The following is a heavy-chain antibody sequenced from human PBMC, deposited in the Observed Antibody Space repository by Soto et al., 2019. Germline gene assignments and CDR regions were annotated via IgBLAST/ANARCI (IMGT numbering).Heavy chain of an antibody. CDR2: ISGSGDDT. CDR3: ATEGSPCESGGNCFYYFDY. V-gene: IGHV3-23*01. D-gene: IGHD2-21*01. Sequence: EVQLLESGGGVVQPGGSLRLSCTASGFTFSTYAMTWVRQAPGKGLEWVSAISGSGDDTFYADSVEGRFIISRDNSKNTLYLQMNSLRAEDTAVYYCATEGSPCESGGNCFYYFDYWGQGALVTVSS. CDR1: GFTFSTYA. J-gene: IGHJ4*02.